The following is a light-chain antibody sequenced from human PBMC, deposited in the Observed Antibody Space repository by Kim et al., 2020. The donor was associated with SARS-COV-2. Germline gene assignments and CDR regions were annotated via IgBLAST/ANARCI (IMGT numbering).Light chain of an antibody. CDR2: GAS. CDR3: QQYGSSPKT. CDR1: QSVSSSY. V-gene: IGKV3-20*01. Sequence: PGERATLSCRASQSVSSSYLAWYQQKPGQAPRLLIYGASSRATGIPDRFSGSGSGTDFTLTISRLEPEDFAVYYCQQYGSSPKTFGQGTKVDIK. J-gene: IGKJ1*01.